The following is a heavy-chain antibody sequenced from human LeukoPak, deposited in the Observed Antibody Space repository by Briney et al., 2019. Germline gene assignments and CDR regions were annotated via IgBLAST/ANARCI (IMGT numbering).Heavy chain of an antibody. J-gene: IGHJ4*02. V-gene: IGHV3-48*01. CDR1: GFTFSRYN. Sequence: GGSLRLSCSASGFTFSRYNTNWVRQAPGKGLEWVSYISSSSSAIYYTDSVKGRFTISRDNAKNSLFLQVNSLRAEDTAVYYCARLGSGYLGYWGQCTLVTVSS. CDR2: ISSSSSAI. D-gene: IGHD6-19*01. CDR3: ARLGSGYLGY.